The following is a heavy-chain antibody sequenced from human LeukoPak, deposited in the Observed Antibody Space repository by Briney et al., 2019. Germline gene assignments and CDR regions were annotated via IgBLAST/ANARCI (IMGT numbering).Heavy chain of an antibody. V-gene: IGHV3-74*01. Sequence: GGSLRLSCAASGFTFSSQWMHWVRQAPGKGLMWISRINSDGIITTYADSVRGRFTISRDNAKDSLSLQMNSLRAEDTAFYYCAKDRSSSWYEGSPDYWGQGILVTVSS. CDR2: INSDGIIT. CDR3: AKDRSSSWYEGSPDY. J-gene: IGHJ4*02. D-gene: IGHD6-13*01. CDR1: GFTFSSQW.